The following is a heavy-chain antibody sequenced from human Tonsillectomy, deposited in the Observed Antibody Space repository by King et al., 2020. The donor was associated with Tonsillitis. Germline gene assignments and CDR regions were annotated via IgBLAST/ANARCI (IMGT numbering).Heavy chain of an antibody. V-gene: IGHV3-23*04. D-gene: IGHD5-12*01. CDR1: GFTFSSYA. J-gene: IGHJ4*02. CDR3: AKARYVDIVEIFDY. Sequence: VQLVESGGGLVQPGGSLRLSCAASGFTFSSYAMSWVRQAPGKGLEWVSSISGSGYGTYYADSVKGRFTISRDNSKNSLYVQMNSLRGEDTALYYCAKARYVDIVEIFDYWGQGTLVTVSS. CDR2: ISGSGYGT.